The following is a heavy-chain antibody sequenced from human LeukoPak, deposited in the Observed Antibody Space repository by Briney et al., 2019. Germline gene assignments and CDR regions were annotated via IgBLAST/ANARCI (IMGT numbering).Heavy chain of an antibody. Sequence: ASVKVSCKASGYTFTSYGISWVRQAPGQGLEWMGWISAYNGNTNYAQKLQGRVTMTTDTSTSTAYMELRSLRSDDTAVYYCARGRLWFGFKTERNWSDPWGQGTLVTVSS. V-gene: IGHV1-18*01. CDR2: ISAYNGNT. CDR1: GYTFTSYG. J-gene: IGHJ5*02. CDR3: ARGRLWFGFKTERNWSDP. D-gene: IGHD3-10*01.